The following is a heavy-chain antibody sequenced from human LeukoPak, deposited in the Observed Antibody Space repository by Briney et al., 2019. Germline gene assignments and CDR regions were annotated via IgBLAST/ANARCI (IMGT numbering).Heavy chain of an antibody. J-gene: IGHJ3*02. D-gene: IGHD3-10*01. CDR1: GYRFTDYW. V-gene: IGHV5-51*01. CDR3: ARLYGSGSDDAFDI. Sequence: GESLKISCKASGYRFTDYWIGWVRQMPGKGLEWMGIVFPGDSETRNNPSFQGQVTISVDKSISTAYLQWSSLKASDTAMYYCARLYGSGSDDAFDIWGQGTMVTVSS. CDR2: VFPGDSET.